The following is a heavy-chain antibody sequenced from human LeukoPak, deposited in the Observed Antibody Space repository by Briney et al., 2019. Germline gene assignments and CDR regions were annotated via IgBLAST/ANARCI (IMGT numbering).Heavy chain of an antibody. CDR1: GFTFSSYR. CDR2: ISSSSSTI. CDR3: AVGRAGTDGDFVFDW. J-gene: IGHJ4*02. V-gene: IGHV3-48*04. D-gene: IGHD5-24*01. Sequence: GGSLRLSCAASGFTFSSYRMNWVRQAPGKGLEWVSYISSSSSTIYYADSVKGRFTISRDNAKNMLHLQMNSLRTEDRAVYYFAVGRAGTDGDFVFDWWGQGARVTVSS.